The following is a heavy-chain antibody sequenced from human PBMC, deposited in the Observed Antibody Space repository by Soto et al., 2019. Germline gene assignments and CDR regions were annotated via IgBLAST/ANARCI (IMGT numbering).Heavy chain of an antibody. D-gene: IGHD2-21*01. CDR3: ARLSIRDY. J-gene: IGHJ4*02. Sequence: SETLSLTCAVYGGSFSGYYWSWIRQPPGKGLEWIGEINHSGSTNYNQSLKSRVTISVDTSKNQFSLKLSSVTAADTAVYYCARLSIRDYWGQGTLVTVSS. CDR2: INHSGST. V-gene: IGHV4-34*01. CDR1: GGSFSGYY.